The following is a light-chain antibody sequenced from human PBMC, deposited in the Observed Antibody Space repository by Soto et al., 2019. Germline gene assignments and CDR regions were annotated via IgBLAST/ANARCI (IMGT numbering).Light chain of an antibody. J-gene: IGLJ3*02. V-gene: IGLV1-47*01. CDR1: SSNIGSNY. CDR3: AAWDVSLSGGV. CDR2: RNN. Sequence: QSVLTQPPSASGTPGQRVTISCSGSSSNIGSNYVYWYQQLPGTAPKLLIYRNNQRPSGVSDRFSGSKSGTSASLAISGLRSEDEADYYCAAWDVSLSGGVFGGGTKLTVL.